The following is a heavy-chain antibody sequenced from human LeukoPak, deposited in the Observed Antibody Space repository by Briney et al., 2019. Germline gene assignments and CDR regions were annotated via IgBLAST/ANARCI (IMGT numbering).Heavy chain of an antibody. Sequence: ASVKVSCKASGDTFSNHAISWVRQAPGQGLEWMGIINPSGGSTSYAQKFQGRVTMTRDTSTSTVYMELSSLRSEDTAVYYCARGDYPLYYFDYWGQGTLVTVSS. D-gene: IGHD4-17*01. CDR3: ARGDYPLYYFDY. CDR1: GDTFSNHA. J-gene: IGHJ4*02. CDR2: INPSGGST. V-gene: IGHV1-46*01.